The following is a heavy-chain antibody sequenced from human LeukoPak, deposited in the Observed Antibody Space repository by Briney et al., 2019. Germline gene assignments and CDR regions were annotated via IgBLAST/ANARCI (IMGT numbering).Heavy chain of an antibody. CDR3: ARPRVVTARNDGFDI. CDR2: IYSGSGSR. CDR1: GFTVSSNY. J-gene: IGHJ3*02. V-gene: IGHV3-53*05. Sequence: GGSLRLSCAASGFTVSSNYMNWVRQAPGKGLEWVSIIYSGSGSRYYADSVKGRFTISRDNSKSTLFLQMNSLRAEDTAVYFCARPRVVTARNDGFDIWGQGTMVTVSS. D-gene: IGHD2-21*02.